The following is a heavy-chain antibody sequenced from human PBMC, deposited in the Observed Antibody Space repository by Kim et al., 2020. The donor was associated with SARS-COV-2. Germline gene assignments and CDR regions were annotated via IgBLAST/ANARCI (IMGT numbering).Heavy chain of an antibody. CDR1: GYTFTSYG. D-gene: IGHD3-3*01. CDR2: INTNTGNP. CDR3: ARASRSTIFGVAGKPVDP. J-gene: IGHJ5*02. V-gene: IGHV7-4-1*02. Sequence: ASVKVSCKASGYTFTSYGMNWVRQAPGQGLEWMGWINTNTGNPTYAQGFTGRFVFSLDTSVSTTYLQISSLKAEDTAVYYCARASRSTIFGVAGKPVDPWGEGPLVTVSS.